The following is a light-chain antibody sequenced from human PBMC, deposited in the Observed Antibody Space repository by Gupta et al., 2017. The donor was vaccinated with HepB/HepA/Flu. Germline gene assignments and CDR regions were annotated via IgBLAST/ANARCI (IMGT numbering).Light chain of an antibody. V-gene: IGLV1-44*01. CDR2: SDN. CDR3: AAWDSRLNALL. Sequence: QSVLTQPPSASWTPGLRVTFSCSGSTSNIGTNIVNWYRQPPGTAPKLLIYSDNQRPSGVPDRFSGSKSGTSASLAISGLQSDDEADYYCAAWDSRLNALLFGGGTKLTVL. CDR1: TSNIGTNI. J-gene: IGLJ2*01.